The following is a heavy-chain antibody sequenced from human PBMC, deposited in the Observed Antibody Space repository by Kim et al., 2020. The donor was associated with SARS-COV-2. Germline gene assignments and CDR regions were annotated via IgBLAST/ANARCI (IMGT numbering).Heavy chain of an antibody. V-gene: IGHV5-51*01. CDR1: GYSFTSYW. Sequence: GESLKISCKGSGYSFTSYWIGWVRQMPGKGLEWMGIIYPGDSDTRYSPSFQGQVTISADKSISTAYLQWSSLKASDTAIYYCARQGYSGSYSAAFDIWGQGTMVTVSS. J-gene: IGHJ3*02. CDR3: ARQGYSGSYSAAFDI. CDR2: IYPGDSDT. D-gene: IGHD1-26*01.